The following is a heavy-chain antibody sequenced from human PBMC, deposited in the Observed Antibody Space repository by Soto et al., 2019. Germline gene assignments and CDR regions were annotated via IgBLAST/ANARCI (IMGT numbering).Heavy chain of an antibody. Sequence: SETLSLTCTVSGRSMSGYYWSWIRQPGGDRLEWIGRIYTSGTTDFNPSLKGRVTMSVDTSKNQFSLKLTSVTAADTALYYCAREDYYDSGYYLVWGQGTQVTVSS. J-gene: IGHJ4*02. CDR3: AREDYYDSGYYLV. CDR2: IYTSGTT. V-gene: IGHV4-4*07. CDR1: GRSMSGYY. D-gene: IGHD3-9*01.